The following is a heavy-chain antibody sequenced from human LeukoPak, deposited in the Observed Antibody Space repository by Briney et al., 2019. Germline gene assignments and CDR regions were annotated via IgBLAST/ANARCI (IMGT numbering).Heavy chain of an antibody. D-gene: IGHD6-6*01. CDR1: GFTFSSYR. J-gene: IGHJ4*02. V-gene: IGHV3-7*01. CDR2: IDQRGSDK. CDR3: TRGGAARPDY. Sequence: PGGSLRLSCAASGFTFSSYRMNWVRQAPGKGLEWVARIDQRGSDKHYVDSVKGRFTVSRDNAKNSLFLQMNSLRDEDTAVYYCTRGGAARPDYWGQGTLVSVSS.